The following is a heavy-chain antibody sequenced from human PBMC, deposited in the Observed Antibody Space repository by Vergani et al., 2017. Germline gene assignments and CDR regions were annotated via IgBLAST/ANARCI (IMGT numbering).Heavy chain of an antibody. J-gene: IGHJ4*02. D-gene: IGHD6-13*01. CDR3: AKDGRRPWSNSWTNLPN. CDR1: DYSISDNYY. V-gene: IGHV4-38-2*02. Sequence: QVLLQESGPGLVKPSETLSLTCTVSDYSISDNYYWGWIRQPPGKGLEWIASMHHSGGTYYNPSLKTRVGISLDTSKNQVFLSLTSVTAADPAVYFCAKDGRRPWSNSWTNLPNWCQGVLVTVSS. CDR2: MHHSGGT.